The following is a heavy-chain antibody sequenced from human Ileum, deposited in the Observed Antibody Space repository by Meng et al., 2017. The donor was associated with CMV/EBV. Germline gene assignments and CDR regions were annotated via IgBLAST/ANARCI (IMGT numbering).Heavy chain of an antibody. D-gene: IGHD3-22*01. Sequence: QGHVQESGPRLVKPSETLSLTCSGSGNSISLHYWNWIRQPAGKGLEWIGRIYVSGSTNYNSSLRSRITLSVDKAKNQFSLKLSSVTAADTAVYYCARGIGLTYYYDSSGYYYFDYWGQGTLVTVSS. CDR3: ARGIGLTYYYDSSGYYYFDY. V-gene: IGHV4-4*07. CDR1: GNSISLHY. J-gene: IGHJ4*02. CDR2: IYVSGST.